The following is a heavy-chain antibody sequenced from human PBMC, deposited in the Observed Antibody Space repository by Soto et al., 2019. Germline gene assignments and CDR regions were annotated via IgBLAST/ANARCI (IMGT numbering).Heavy chain of an antibody. Sequence: GGSLRLSCAASGFTFRSYWMHWVRQAPGEGPVWVSRINSDGTRKNYADSVKGRFTISRDNAKNTLYLQMNSLRADDTAVYYCSGVDDTSGKNWFGPWGQGTQVTVS. CDR2: INSDGTRK. CDR3: SGVDDTSGKNWFGP. D-gene: IGHD3-22*01. V-gene: IGHV3-74*01. J-gene: IGHJ5*02. CDR1: GFTFRSYW.